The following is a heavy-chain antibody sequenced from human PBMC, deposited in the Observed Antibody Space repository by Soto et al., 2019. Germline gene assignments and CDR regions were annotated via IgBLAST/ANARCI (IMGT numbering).Heavy chain of an antibody. V-gene: IGHV3-33*01. CDR1: GFTFSSYG. CDR3: ARDQHGSGSYYPPPYYYYYGMDV. J-gene: IGHJ6*02. Sequence: QVQLVESGGGVVQPGRSLRLSCAASGFTFSSYGMHWVRQAPGKGLEWVAVIWYDGSNKYYADSVKGRFTISRDNSKNTLYLQMNSLRAEDTAVYYCARDQHGSGSYYPPPYYYYYGMDVWGQGTTVTVSS. CDR2: IWYDGSNK. D-gene: IGHD3-10*01.